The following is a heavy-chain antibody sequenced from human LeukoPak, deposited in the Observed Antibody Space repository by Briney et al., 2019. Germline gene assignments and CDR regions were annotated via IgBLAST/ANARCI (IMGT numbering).Heavy chain of an antibody. Sequence: GSLRLSCAASGFTFSSYAMHWVRQAPGKGLEWVAVISYDGSNKYYADSVKGRFTISRDNSKNTLYLQMNSLRAEDTAVYYCARGRYCSADICSGGDAFDIWGQGTMVSVSS. CDR2: ISYDGSNK. J-gene: IGHJ3*02. CDR1: GFTFSSYA. D-gene: IGHD2-15*01. V-gene: IGHV3-30*01. CDR3: ARGRYCSADICSGGDAFDI.